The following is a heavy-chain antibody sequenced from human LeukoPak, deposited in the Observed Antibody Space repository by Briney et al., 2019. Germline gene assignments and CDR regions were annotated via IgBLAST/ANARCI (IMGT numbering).Heavy chain of an antibody. D-gene: IGHD3-10*01. CDR3: ARDYYYGSGRLGYMDV. J-gene: IGHJ6*03. Sequence: GGSLRLSCAASGFTFSSYWMSWVRQAPGKGLEWVANIKQDGSEKYYVDSVKGRSTISRDNAKNSLYLQMNSLRAEDTAVYYCARDYYYGSGRLGYMDVWGKGTTVTVSS. CDR2: IKQDGSEK. V-gene: IGHV3-7*01. CDR1: GFTFSSYW.